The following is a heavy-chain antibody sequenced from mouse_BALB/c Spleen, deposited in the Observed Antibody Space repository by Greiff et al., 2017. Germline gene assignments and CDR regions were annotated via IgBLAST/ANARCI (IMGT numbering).Heavy chain of an antibody. CDR1: GFSLTGYG. CDR3: ARRRNYYAMDY. J-gene: IGHJ4*01. Sequence: QVQLKESGPGLVAPSQSLSITCTVSGFSLTGYGVNWVRQPPGKGLEWLGMIWGDGSADYNSALKSKLSISKDNSKSQVFLKMSSLQTDATARYYCARRRNYYAMDYGGQGTSVAVSS. V-gene: IGHV2-6-7*01. CDR2: IWGDGSA.